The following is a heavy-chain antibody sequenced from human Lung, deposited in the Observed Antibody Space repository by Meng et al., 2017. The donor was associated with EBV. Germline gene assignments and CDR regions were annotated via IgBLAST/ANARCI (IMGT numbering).Heavy chain of an antibody. D-gene: IGHD6-19*01. CDR1: GGSISSSNW. CDR3: ASFPPPGKQWLVTDY. V-gene: IGHV4-4*02. J-gene: IGHJ4*02. CDR2: IYHSGST. Sequence: QGQLQEPGPGLVKPSGTLSLTCAVSGGSISSSNWWSWVRQPPGKGLEWIGEIYHSGSTNYNPSLKSRVTIPVDKSKNQFSLKLSSVTAADTAVYYCASFPPPGKQWLVTDYWGQGTLVTVSS.